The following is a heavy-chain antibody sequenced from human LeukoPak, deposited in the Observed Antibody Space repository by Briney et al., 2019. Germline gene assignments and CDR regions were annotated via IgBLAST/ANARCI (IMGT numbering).Heavy chain of an antibody. Sequence: GGSLRLSRAASGFTFSSYAMHWVRQAPGKGLEWVAVISYDGSNKYYADSVKGRFTISRDNSKNTLYLQMNSLRAEDTAVYYCARGHYYDFWSGYYSYWGQGTLVTVSS. CDR2: ISYDGSNK. CDR1: GFTFSSYA. D-gene: IGHD3-3*01. CDR3: ARGHYYDFWSGYYSY. J-gene: IGHJ4*02. V-gene: IGHV3-30-3*01.